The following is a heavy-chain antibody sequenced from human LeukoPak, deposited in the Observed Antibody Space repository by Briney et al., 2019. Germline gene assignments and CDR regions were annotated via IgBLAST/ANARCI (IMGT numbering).Heavy chain of an antibody. V-gene: IGHV3-30-3*01. J-gene: IGHJ4*02. CDR3: ARIDSSGYASVY. D-gene: IGHD3-22*01. Sequence: GRSLRLSCAASGFTFSSYAMHWVRQAPGKGLEWVAVISYDGSNKYYADSVKGRFTISRDNAKNTLFLQMNSLRAEDTAVYYCARIDSSGYASVYWGQGTLVTVSS. CDR1: GFTFSSYA. CDR2: ISYDGSNK.